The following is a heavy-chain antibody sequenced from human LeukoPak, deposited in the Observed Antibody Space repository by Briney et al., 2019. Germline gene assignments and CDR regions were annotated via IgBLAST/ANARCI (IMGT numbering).Heavy chain of an antibody. CDR2: MTGPADTT. CDR1: GFNFNTFA. Sequence: AESMRPSGAALGFNFNTFAMSWVRQAPGKGLEWLSAMTGPADTTYYAESVKGRFTISREYSKSMVFLQMNSLRVEDTAIYYCAKGAEIDHWGQGTLVTGSS. CDR3: AKGAEIDH. V-gene: IGHV3-23*01. J-gene: IGHJ4*02.